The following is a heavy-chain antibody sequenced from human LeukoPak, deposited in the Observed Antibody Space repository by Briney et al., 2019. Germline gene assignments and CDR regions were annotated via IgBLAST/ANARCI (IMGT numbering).Heavy chain of an antibody. V-gene: IGHV7-4-1*02. CDR1: GYTFSNYV. D-gene: IGHD5-12*01. CDR2: INTNTGNP. Sequence: GASVKVSCKTSGYTFSNYVLTWVRQAPGQGLEWMGWINTNTGNPTYAQGFTGRFVFSLDTSVSTAYLQISSLKAEDTAVYYCASRYSGYDYDNDYWGQGTLVTVSS. J-gene: IGHJ4*02. CDR3: ASRYSGYDYDNDY.